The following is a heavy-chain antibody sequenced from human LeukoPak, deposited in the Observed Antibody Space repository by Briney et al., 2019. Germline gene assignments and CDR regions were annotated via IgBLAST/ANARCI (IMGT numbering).Heavy chain of an antibody. D-gene: IGHD6-19*01. CDR1: GFTFTRYG. V-gene: IGHV3-30*18. CDR2: ISYDGSNR. CDR3: AKDSIAVAGPFDY. J-gene: IGHJ4*02. Sequence: QTGGSLRLSCAASGFTFTRYGMHWVRQAPGKGLEWVSVISYDGSNRYYADSVKGRFTISRDISKTTVYLQMNSLRAEDTAVYYCAKDSIAVAGPFDYWGQGTLVTVSS.